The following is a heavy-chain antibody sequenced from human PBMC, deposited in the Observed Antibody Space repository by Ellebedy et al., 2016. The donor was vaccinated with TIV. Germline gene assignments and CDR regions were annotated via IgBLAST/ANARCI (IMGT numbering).Heavy chain of an antibody. V-gene: IGHV3-23*01. Sequence: PGGSLRLSCAASGFTFTSYALNWVRQAPGKGLEWVSTISGSGYKTYYADSVKGRFTISRDNAKNTLYLQMNSLRAEDTAVYYCWTMVREADFDYWGRGTLVTVSS. D-gene: IGHD3-10*01. CDR2: ISGSGYKT. J-gene: IGHJ4*02. CDR3: WTMVREADFDY. CDR1: GFTFTSYA.